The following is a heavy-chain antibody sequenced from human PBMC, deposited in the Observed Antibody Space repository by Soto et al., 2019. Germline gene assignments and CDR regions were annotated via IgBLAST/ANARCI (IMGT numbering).Heavy chain of an antibody. CDR1: GFTFSSYG. V-gene: IGHV3-30*03. CDR2: ISYDGSNT. D-gene: IGHD1-26*01. CDR3: AIEGGLSGSYYISSSYYFDY. Sequence: QVQLVESGEGVVRPGRSLRLCCAASGFTFSSYGMHWVRQAPGKGLEWVAIISYDGSNTYYADSVKGRFTISRDNSKNTLYLQMNSLRAEDTSVYYCAIEGGLSGSYYISSSYYFDYWGQGTLVTVSS. J-gene: IGHJ4*02.